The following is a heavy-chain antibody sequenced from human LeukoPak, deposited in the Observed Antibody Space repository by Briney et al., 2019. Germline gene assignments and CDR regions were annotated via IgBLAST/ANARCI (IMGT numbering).Heavy chain of an antibody. Sequence: PSETLSLPCTVSGASISSSRFYWAWIRQPPEKELEWIGSIHYSGSTYYNPSLKSRVTISVDTSKNQFSLKKLSVTAADTAVYYCARHPSIVGATNNWFDPWGQGTLVTVSS. V-gene: IGHV4-39*01. D-gene: IGHD1-26*01. CDR3: ARHPSIVGATNNWFDP. J-gene: IGHJ5*02. CDR2: IHYSGST. CDR1: GASISSSRFY.